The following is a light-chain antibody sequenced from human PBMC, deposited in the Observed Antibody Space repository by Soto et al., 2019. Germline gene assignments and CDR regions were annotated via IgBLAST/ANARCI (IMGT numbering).Light chain of an antibody. CDR3: QSSDTSLSGSYV. J-gene: IGLJ1*01. Sequence: VLTQPPSVSGAPGQRVTISCTGSSSNIGAGYDVHWYQQLPGTAPKLLIYGDTNRPSGVPDRFSGSKSGTSASLAITGLQAEDEADYYCQSSDTSLSGSYVLGTGTKVTVL. V-gene: IGLV1-40*01. CDR1: SSNIGAGYD. CDR2: GDT.